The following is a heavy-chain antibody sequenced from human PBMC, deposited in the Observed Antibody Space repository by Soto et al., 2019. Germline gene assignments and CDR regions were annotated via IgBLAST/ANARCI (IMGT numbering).Heavy chain of an antibody. J-gene: IGHJ4*02. V-gene: IGHV1-2*04. CDR1: GYTFTGYY. Sequence: SVKVSCKASGYTFTGYYMHWVRQDPGQGLEWMGWINPNSGGTNYAQKFQGWVTMTRDTSISTAYMELSRLRSDDTAVYYCARATRVATSFDYWGQGTLVTVSS. CDR2: INPNSGGT. D-gene: IGHD5-12*01. CDR3: ARATRVATSFDY.